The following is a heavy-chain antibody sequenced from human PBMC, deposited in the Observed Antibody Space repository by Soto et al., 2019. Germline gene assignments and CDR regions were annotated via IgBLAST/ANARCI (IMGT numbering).Heavy chain of an antibody. V-gene: IGHV3-23*01. J-gene: IGHJ4*02. CDR2: ISGSGGST. D-gene: IGHD6-6*01. Sequence: EVQLLESGGGLVQPGGSLRLSCAASGFTFSSYAMSWVRQAPGKGLEWVSAISGSGGSTYYADSVKGRFTISRDNSKNTMYLQINSLRAEDTAVYYCAKEPVYSSSSGSFDYWGQGTLVTVSS. CDR1: GFTFSSYA. CDR3: AKEPVYSSSSGSFDY.